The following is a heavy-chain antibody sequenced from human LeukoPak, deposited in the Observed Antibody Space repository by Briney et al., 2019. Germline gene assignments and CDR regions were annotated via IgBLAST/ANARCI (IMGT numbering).Heavy chain of an antibody. V-gene: IGHV3-48*03. D-gene: IGHD3-10*01. J-gene: IGHJ4*02. CDR3: ASSRRKLVVRGGALDY. Sequence: GGSLRLSCAASGFTFSSYEMNWVRQAPGKGLEWVSYISSSGSTIYYADSVKGRFTISRDNAKNSLYLQMNSLRAEDTAVYYCASSRRKLVVRGGALDYWGQGTLVTVPS. CDR2: ISSSGSTI. CDR1: GFTFSSYE.